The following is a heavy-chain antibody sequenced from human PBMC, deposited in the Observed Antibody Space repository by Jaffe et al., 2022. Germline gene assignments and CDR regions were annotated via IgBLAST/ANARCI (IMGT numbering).Heavy chain of an antibody. J-gene: IGHJ3*02. CDR3: ARSPSSYHDTSGYYPVAFDI. D-gene: IGHD3-22*01. CDR1: GFTVSSKY. CDR2: IYPGGST. Sequence: EVQLVESGGGLVQPGGSLRLSCAASGFTVSSKYMTWVRQAPGKGLEWVSVIYPGGSTYYADSVKGRFTISRDNSKNTLYLQMNSLRADDTAVYYCARSPSSYHDTSGYYPVAFDIWGQGTMVTVSS. V-gene: IGHV3-66*02.